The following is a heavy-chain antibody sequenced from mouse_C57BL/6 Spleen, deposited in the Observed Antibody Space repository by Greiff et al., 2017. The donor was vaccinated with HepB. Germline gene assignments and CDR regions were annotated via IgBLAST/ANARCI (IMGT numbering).Heavy chain of an antibody. CDR2: ISSGSSTI. V-gene: IGHV5-17*01. CDR1: GFTFSDYG. J-gene: IGHJ3*01. CDR3: ARPDGYDVSWFAY. D-gene: IGHD2-2*01. Sequence: DVKLVESGGGLVKPGGSLKLSCAASGFTFSDYGMHWVRQAPEKGLEWVAYISSGSSTIYYADTVKGRFTISRDNANNTLFLQMTSLRSEDTAVYYCARPDGYDVSWFAYWGKGTLVTVSA.